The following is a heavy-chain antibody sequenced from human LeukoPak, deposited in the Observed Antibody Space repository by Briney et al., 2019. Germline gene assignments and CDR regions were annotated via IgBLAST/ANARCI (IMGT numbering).Heavy chain of an antibody. J-gene: IGHJ4*02. CDR1: GFTFSSYA. D-gene: IGHD3-9*01. CDR2: ISGSGGST. CDR3: AKDMEPAGYDILTGIDY. Sequence: GGSLRLSCAASGFTFSSYAMSLVRQAPGKGLEWVSAISGSGGSTYYADSVKGRFTISRDNSKNTLYLQMNSLRAEDTAVYYCAKDMEPAGYDILTGIDYWGQGTLVTVSS. V-gene: IGHV3-23*01.